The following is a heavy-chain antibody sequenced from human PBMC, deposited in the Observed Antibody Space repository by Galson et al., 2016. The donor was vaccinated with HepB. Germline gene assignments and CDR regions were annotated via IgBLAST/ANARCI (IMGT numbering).Heavy chain of an antibody. D-gene: IGHD3-10*01. CDR2: INYSGTT. CDR1: GGSISNSRYF. V-gene: IGHV4-39*01. J-gene: IGHJ4*02. Sequence: ETLSLTCTVSGGSISNSRYFWTWVRQPPGEGLQWLGSINYSGTTYFDDSVKGRATLSVDMSESQYSLRVTSLTAADTARYYCARLEVSGSGNFFDFWGQGALVTVSS. CDR3: ARLEVSGSGNFFDF.